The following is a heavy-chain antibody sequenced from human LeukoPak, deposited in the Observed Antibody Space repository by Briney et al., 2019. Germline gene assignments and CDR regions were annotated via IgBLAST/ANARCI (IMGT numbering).Heavy chain of an antibody. V-gene: IGHV3-23*01. Sequence: GGSLRLSCAASGFTFSSYAMSWVRQAPGKGLEWVSAISGSGGSTYCADSVKGRFTISRDNSKNTLYLQMNSLRAEDTAVYYCAKDGPMVRGVIPSYFDYWGQGTLVTVSS. J-gene: IGHJ4*02. D-gene: IGHD3-10*01. CDR3: AKDGPMVRGVIPSYFDY. CDR1: GFTFSSYA. CDR2: ISGSGGST.